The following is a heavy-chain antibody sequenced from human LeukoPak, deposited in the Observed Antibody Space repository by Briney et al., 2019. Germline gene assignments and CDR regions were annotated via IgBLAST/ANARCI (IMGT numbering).Heavy chain of an antibody. CDR3: ARWGGTRQYYFDY. V-gene: IGHV3-33*01. D-gene: IGHD1-1*01. CDR2: TRFDGSIK. J-gene: IGHJ4*02. CDR1: GFIFSDYG. Sequence: HPGRSLRLSCAVSGFIFSDYGFHWVRQAPGKGLEWVAVTRFDGSIKQYADSVKGRFTISRDDSKNTLYLQMNFLKSEDTAVYYFARWGGTRQYYFDYWGQGTLVTVSS.